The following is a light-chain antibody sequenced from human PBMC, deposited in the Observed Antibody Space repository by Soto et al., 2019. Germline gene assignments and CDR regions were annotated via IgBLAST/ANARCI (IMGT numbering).Light chain of an antibody. CDR2: GAS. CDR1: QTVSSNF. V-gene: IGKV3-20*01. CDR3: QQYGNSPLT. J-gene: IGKJ4*01. Sequence: EIVLTQSPGTLSLSPGDRATLSCSASQTVSSNFLAWYQQRPAQAPRLLIHGASTRATGITDRFSGSVSGTDFTLIISGLEPDDFALYYCQQYGNSPLTFGGGTKVDIK.